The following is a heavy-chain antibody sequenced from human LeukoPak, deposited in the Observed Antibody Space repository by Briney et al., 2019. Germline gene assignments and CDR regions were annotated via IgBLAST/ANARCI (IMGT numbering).Heavy chain of an antibody. J-gene: IGHJ4*02. CDR3: VKDHGWLLYS. D-gene: IGHD3-9*01. V-gene: IGHV3-23*01. CDR1: GFTFSTFA. CDR2: IFPSGGEI. Sequence: GGSLRLSCAASGFTFSTFAMIWVRQPPGKGLEWVSSIFPSGGEIHYADSVRGRFTISRDNSKSTLSLQMNSLRAEDTAIYYCVKDHGWLLYSWGQGTLVTVSS.